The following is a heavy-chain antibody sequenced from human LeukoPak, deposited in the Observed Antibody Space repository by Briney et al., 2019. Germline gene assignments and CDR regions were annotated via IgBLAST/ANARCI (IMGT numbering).Heavy chain of an antibody. V-gene: IGHV3-21*04. CDR3: ARLAVCGGDCFSGGVDFDY. D-gene: IGHD2-21*02. CDR1: GFTFSSYS. CDR2: ISSSSNYI. Sequence: GGSLRLSCAASGFTFSSYSMTWVRQAPGKGLEWVSSISSSSNYIYYADSMKGRFTISRDNAKNSLYLQMNSLRAEDTAVYYCARLAVCGGDCFSGGVDFDYWGQGTLVTVSS. J-gene: IGHJ4*02.